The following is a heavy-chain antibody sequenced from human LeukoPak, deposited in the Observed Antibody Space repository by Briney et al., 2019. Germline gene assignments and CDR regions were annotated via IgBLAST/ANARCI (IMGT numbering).Heavy chain of an antibody. D-gene: IGHD1-1*01. CDR1: GFTFSSFW. J-gene: IGHJ4*02. CDR3: SRITTNGYSEY. CDR2: IRWDDER. Sequence: GGSLRLSCSASGFTFSSFWLGWVRQAAGKGLEWVASIRWDDERHHVDSVTGRCSVSRDNAKNSLYLQMNSLRAEDTSVYFCSRITTNGYSEYWGQGALVSVSS. V-gene: IGHV3-7*01.